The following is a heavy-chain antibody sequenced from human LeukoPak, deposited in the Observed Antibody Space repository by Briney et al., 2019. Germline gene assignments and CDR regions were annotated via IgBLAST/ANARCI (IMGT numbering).Heavy chain of an antibody. CDR3: ARGLGYYDSSGYYEDAFDI. V-gene: IGHV1-8*01. CDR2: MKPNSGNT. D-gene: IGHD3-22*01. CDR1: GYTFTSYD. Sequence: GASVKVSCKASGYTFTSYDINWVRQATGQGLEWMGWMKPNSGNTGYAQKFQGRVTITRNTSISTAYMELSSLRSEDTAVYYCARGLGYYDSSGYYEDAFDIWGQGTMVTVSS. J-gene: IGHJ3*02.